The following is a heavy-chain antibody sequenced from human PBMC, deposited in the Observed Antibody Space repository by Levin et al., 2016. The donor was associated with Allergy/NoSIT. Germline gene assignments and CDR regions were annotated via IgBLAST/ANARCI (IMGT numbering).Heavy chain of an antibody. CDR3: AKVPES. CDR2: ISYDGSNK. V-gene: IGHV3-30-3*01. CDR1: GFTFSSYA. Sequence: GESLKISCAASGFTFSSYAMHWVRQAPGKGLEWVAVISYDGSNKYYADSVKGRFTISRDNSKNTLYLQMNSLRAEDTAVYYCAKVPESWGQGTLVTVSS. J-gene: IGHJ4*02.